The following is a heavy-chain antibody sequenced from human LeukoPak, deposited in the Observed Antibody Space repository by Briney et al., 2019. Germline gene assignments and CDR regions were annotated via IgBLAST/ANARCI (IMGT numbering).Heavy chain of an antibody. Sequence: PGGSLRLSCAVSGFTVSENYMSWVHQAPGRGLEWVSVLYSGGFTYYADPVKGRFTISRDNSKNTLYLQMSSLRAEDTAVYYCVRDRWPGLGDFWGQGTTVTVSS. CDR2: LYSGGFT. CDR1: GFTVSENY. CDR3: VRDRWPGLGDF. J-gene: IGHJ6*02. V-gene: IGHV3-66*01. D-gene: IGHD6-19*01.